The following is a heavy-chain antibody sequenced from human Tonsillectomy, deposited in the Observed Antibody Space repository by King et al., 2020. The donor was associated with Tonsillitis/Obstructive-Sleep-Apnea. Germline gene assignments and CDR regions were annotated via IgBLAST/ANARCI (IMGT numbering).Heavy chain of an antibody. V-gene: IGHV4-34*01. CDR2: INHGGSS. Sequence: VQLQQWGAGLLQPSETLCLTCAVHGGSLRDYYWMWIRQPPGQGLEWIGEINHGGSSNYSPSLKRRVCMSVDTSKNQCSLKLTSLTAADTAVYYCARSSPLVGDAFALWGQGTLVTVSS. J-gene: IGHJ3*01. CDR3: ARSSPLVGDAFAL. CDR1: GGSLRDYY. D-gene: IGHD2-2*01.